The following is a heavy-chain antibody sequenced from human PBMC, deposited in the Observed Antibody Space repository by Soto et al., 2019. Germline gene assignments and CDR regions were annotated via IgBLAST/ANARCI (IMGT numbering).Heavy chain of an antibody. Sequence: QVQLVESGGGVVQPGRSLRLSCAASGFTFSSYAMHWVRQAPGKGLEWVAVISYDGSNKYYADSVKGRFTISRDNSKNTLYLQMNSLRAEDTAVYYCARTHRPGNEYYYDSSGYYCAVYWGQGTLVTVSS. V-gene: IGHV3-30-3*01. J-gene: IGHJ4*02. CDR1: GFTFSSYA. CDR3: ARTHRPGNEYYYDSSGYYCAVY. D-gene: IGHD3-22*01. CDR2: ISYDGSNK.